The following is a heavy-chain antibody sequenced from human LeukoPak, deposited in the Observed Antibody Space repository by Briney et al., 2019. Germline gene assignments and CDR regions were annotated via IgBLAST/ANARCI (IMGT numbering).Heavy chain of an antibody. CDR3: ARRLITFGGVIVTCFDY. J-gene: IGHJ4*02. Sequence: SETRSLTCAVYGGSFSGYYWSWIRQPPGKGLEWIGEINHSGSANYNPSLKSRVTISVDTSKNQFSLKLSSVTAADTAVYYCARRLITFGGVIVTCFDYWGQGTLVTVSS. CDR2: INHSGSA. D-gene: IGHD3-16*02. V-gene: IGHV4-34*01. CDR1: GGSFSGYY.